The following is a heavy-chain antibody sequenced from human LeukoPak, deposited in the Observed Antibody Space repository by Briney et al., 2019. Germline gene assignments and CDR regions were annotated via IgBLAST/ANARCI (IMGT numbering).Heavy chain of an antibody. Sequence: SETLSLTCAVYGGSFSGYYWSWIRQPPGKGLEWVGEINHSGSTNYNPSLKSRVTISVDTSKNQFSLKLSSVTAADTAVYYWARGKTYYGSGSSKNWFDPWGQGTLVTVSS. CDR3: ARGKTYYGSGSSKNWFDP. V-gene: IGHV4-34*01. D-gene: IGHD3-10*01. J-gene: IGHJ5*02. CDR2: INHSGST. CDR1: GGSFSGYY.